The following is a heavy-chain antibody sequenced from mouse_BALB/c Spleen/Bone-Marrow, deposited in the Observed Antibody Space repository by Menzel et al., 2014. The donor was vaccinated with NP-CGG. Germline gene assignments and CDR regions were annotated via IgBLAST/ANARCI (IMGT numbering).Heavy chain of an antibody. V-gene: IGHV3-1*02. CDR2: IHYSGST. Sequence: DVKLQESGPDLVKPSQSLSLTCTVTGYSITSGYGWHWIRQVPGNKLEWMGYIHYSGSTNYNPSLKSRISITRDTSKNRFFLQLNSVTTEDTATYYCAREARTTATFAYWGQGTLVTVSA. D-gene: IGHD1-2*01. CDR3: AREARTTATFAY. CDR1: GYSITSGYG. J-gene: IGHJ3*01.